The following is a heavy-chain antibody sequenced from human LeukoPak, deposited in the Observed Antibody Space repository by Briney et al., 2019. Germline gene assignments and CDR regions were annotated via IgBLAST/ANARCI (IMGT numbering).Heavy chain of an antibody. V-gene: IGHV1-3*01. CDR1: GYTFTSYA. Sequence: ASVKVSCKASGYTFTSYAMHWVRQAPGQRLEWMGWINAGNGDTKYSQKFQGRVTITRDTSASTAYMELSNLRSEDTAVYYCARVGGSGSYYNFDYWGQGTLVTVSS. J-gene: IGHJ4*02. CDR2: INAGNGDT. CDR3: ARVGGSGSYYNFDY. D-gene: IGHD3-10*01.